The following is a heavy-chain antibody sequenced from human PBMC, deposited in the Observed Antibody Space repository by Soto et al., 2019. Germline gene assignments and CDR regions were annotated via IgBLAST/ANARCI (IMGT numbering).Heavy chain of an antibody. CDR1: GYTFTTYA. D-gene: IGHD2-2*01. CDR3: ARSFCSSTNCYRPFDY. J-gene: IGHJ4*02. CDR2: INAGNGVT. Sequence: ASVKVSCKSFGYTFTTYAMHWVRQAPGQRLEWMGWINAGNGVTKYSQKFQGRVTMTRDTSARTAYMELSSLRSEDTAVYYCARSFCSSTNCYRPFDYWGPGTLVTVSS. V-gene: IGHV1-3*01.